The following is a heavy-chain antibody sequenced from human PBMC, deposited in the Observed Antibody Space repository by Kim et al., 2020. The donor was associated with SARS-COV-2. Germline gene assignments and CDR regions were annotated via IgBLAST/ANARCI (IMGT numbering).Heavy chain of an antibody. CDR3: ARDKTGDYGMDV. CDR2: IYYSGST. J-gene: IGHJ6*02. V-gene: IGHV4-61*01. CDR1: GGSVSSGSYY. D-gene: IGHD1-26*01. Sequence: SETLSLTCTVSGGSVSSGSYYWSWIRQPPGKGLEWIVYIYYSGSTNYNPSLKSRVTISVDTSKNQFSLKLSSVTAADTAVYYCARDKTGDYGMDVWAKGPRSPSP.